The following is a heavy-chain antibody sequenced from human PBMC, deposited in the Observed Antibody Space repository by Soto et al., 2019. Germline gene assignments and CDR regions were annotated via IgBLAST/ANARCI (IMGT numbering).Heavy chain of an antibody. CDR1: GFTFSSYA. CDR2: ISGSGGST. CDR3: ARLEYSGYDLSVPHY. Sequence: HPGGSLRLSCAASGFTFSSYAMSWVRQAPGKGLEWVSAISGSGGSTYYADSVKGRFTISRDNAKNSLYLQMNSLRAEDTALYYCARLEYSGYDLSVPHYWGQGTLVTVSS. J-gene: IGHJ4*02. V-gene: IGHV3-23*01. D-gene: IGHD5-12*01.